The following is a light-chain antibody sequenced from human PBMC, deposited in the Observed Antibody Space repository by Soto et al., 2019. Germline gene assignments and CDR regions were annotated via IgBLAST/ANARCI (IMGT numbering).Light chain of an antibody. J-gene: IGKJ4*01. CDR2: DIS. CDR1: QSVTTN. Sequence: EIVMTQSPGTLSVSPGERVTLSCRASQSVTTNLACYQQKPGQTPRLLIYDISARASVIPGRLRGSGSGTDFNLTSSILQSEDAAVYYCQQDLDLPLTFGGGTKVEI. V-gene: IGKV3-15*01. CDR3: QQDLDLPLT.